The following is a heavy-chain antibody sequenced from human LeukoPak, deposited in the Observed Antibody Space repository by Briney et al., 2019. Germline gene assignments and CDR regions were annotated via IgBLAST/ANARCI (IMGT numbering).Heavy chain of an antibody. J-gene: IGHJ4*02. CDR2: IYYSGST. D-gene: IGHD7-27*01. CDR3: ARGPHYALGIYFDY. Sequence: SETLSLTCTVSGGSISSRSYYWDWIRQPPGKGLEWIGYIYYSGSTNYNPSLKSRVTMSVDTSKNQFSLKLSSVTAADTAVYYCARGPHYALGIYFDYWGQGTLVTVSS. V-gene: IGHV4-61*05. CDR1: GGSISSRSYY.